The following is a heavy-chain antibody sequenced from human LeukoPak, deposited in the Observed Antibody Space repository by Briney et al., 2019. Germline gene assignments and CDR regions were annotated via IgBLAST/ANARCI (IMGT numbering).Heavy chain of an antibody. CDR2: IYYSGST. V-gene: IGHV4-59*01. CDR3: AIALGGNFDY. CDR1: GGSISSYY. J-gene: IGHJ4*02. D-gene: IGHD3-16*01. Sequence: SETLSLTCTVSGGSISSYYWSWIRQPPGKGQEWIGYIYYSGSTNYNPSLKSRVTISVDTSKNQFSLKLSSVTAADTAVYYCAIALGGNFDYWGQGTLVTVSS.